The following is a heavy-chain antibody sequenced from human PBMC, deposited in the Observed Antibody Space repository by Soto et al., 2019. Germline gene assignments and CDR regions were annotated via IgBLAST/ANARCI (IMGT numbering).Heavy chain of an antibody. CDR3: AREGAGSYWFDP. CDR1: GGSISSGGYY. Sequence: PSETLSLTCTISGGSISSGGYYWSWIRQHPTEGLEWIGYIHNSGATYYNPSLNSRVSISVDTSKTQFSLNVYSVTAADTAVYYCAREGAGSYWFDPWGQGVTVTVSS. V-gene: IGHV4-31*03. CDR2: IHNSGAT. D-gene: IGHD3-10*01. J-gene: IGHJ5*02.